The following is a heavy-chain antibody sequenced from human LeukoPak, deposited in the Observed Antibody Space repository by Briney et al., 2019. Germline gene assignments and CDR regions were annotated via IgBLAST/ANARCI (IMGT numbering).Heavy chain of an antibody. CDR2: IYYSGST. CDR1: GGSISSGDYY. CDR3: ARGGVTMVRGVSDY. V-gene: IGHV4-30-4*01. J-gene: IGHJ4*02. D-gene: IGHD3-10*01. Sequence: SETLSLTCTVSGGSISSGDYYWSWIRQPPGKGLEWIGYIYYSGSTYYNPSLKSRVTISVDTSKNQFSLKLSSVTAADTAVYYCARGGVTMVRGVSDYWDQGTLVTVSS.